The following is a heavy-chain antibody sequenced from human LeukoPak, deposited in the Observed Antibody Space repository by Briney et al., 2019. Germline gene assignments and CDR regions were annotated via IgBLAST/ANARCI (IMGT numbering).Heavy chain of an antibody. Sequence: GGSLRLSCAASGFSFSSYSMNWVRQAPGKGLEWVSAISGSGGSTYYADSVKGRFTISRDNSKNTLYLQMNSLRAEDTAVYYCAKGLLWFGETAPPWFDPWGQGTLVTVSS. D-gene: IGHD3-10*01. V-gene: IGHV3-23*01. CDR2: ISGSGGST. J-gene: IGHJ5*02. CDR1: GFSFSSYS. CDR3: AKGLLWFGETAPPWFDP.